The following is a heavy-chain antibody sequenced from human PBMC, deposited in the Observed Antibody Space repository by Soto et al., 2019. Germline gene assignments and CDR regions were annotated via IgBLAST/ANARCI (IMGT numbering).Heavy chain of an antibody. D-gene: IGHD3-3*01. CDR2: MNPNSGNT. Sequence: ASVKVSCKASGYTFTSYDINWVRQATGQGLEWMGWMNPNSGNTGYAQKFQGRVTMTRNTSISTAYMELSSLRSEDTAVYYCARGLLGRFLEYYYYYMDVWGKGTTVTVSS. J-gene: IGHJ6*03. CDR1: GYTFTSYD. CDR3: ARGLLGRFLEYYYYYMDV. V-gene: IGHV1-8*01.